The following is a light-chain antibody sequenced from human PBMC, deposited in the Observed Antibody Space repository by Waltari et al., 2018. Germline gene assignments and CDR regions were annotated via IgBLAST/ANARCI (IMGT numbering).Light chain of an antibody. CDR3: SSYAGSDKGV. CDR1: SSDVGNYKR. Sequence: QSALTQPAFVSGSPGQSITISCTGTSSDVGNYKRVSWYQQHPGKAPKLMIYAVSKRPSGVSVRFSGSKSGDMASLTISGLQPEDEAEYFCSSYAGSDKGVFGGGTKVTVL. J-gene: IGLJ2*01. CDR2: AVS. V-gene: IGLV2-23*02.